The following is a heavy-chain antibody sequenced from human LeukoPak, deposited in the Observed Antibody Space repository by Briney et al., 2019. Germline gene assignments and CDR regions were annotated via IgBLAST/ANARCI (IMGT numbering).Heavy chain of an antibody. CDR3: ARGFGYSMLYYYYYMDV. V-gene: IGHV4-34*01. CDR1: GGSFSGYY. Sequence: SETLSLTCAVYGGSFSGYYWSWIRQPPGKGLEWIGEINHSGSTNYNPSLKSLVTISVDTSKNQFSLKLSSVTAADTAVYYCARGFGYSMLYYYYYMDVWGKGTTVTVSS. CDR2: INHSGST. D-gene: IGHD4-11*01. J-gene: IGHJ6*03.